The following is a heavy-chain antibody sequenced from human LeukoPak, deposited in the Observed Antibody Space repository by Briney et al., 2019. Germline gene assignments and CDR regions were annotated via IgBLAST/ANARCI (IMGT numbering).Heavy chain of an antibody. CDR1: GFSLTTAW. V-gene: IGHV3-15*01. Sequence: GGSLRLXCGASGFSLTTAWMRWVSQAPGKGLEWGARIKSDGAENYATPVKGRLTISKDYSTNTLYLQMNSLKVEVTAVYYCVIDDYYDYSGTREADYFDYWGQGTLVTVSS. J-gene: IGHJ4*02. D-gene: IGHD3-22*01. CDR3: VIDDYYDYSGTREADYFDY. CDR2: IKSDGAE.